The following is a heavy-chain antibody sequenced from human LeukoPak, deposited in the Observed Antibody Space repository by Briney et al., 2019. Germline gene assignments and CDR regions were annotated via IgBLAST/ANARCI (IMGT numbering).Heavy chain of an antibody. CDR1: GFTFSPYS. D-gene: IGHD1-26*01. CDR3: ARALVGATPTDY. J-gene: IGHJ4*02. V-gene: IGHV3-48*01. Sequence: PGGSLRLSCVVSGFTFSPYSMNWVRQAPGKGLEWVAYISGRTSTIYYADSVKGRFTISRDNAKNSLYLQMNSLRAEDTAVYYCARALVGATPTDYWGQGTLVTVSS. CDR2: ISGRTSTI.